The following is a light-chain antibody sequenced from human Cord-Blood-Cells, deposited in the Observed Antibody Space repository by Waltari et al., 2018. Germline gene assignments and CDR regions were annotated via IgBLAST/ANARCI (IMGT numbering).Light chain of an antibody. CDR2: YDD. Sequence: QSVLTQPPSVSEAPRQGVTIPCSGSSSNIGNNAVNWYQQLPGKAPKLLIYYDDLLPSGVSDRFAGSKSGTSASLAISGLQSEDEADYYCAAWDDSLNGYVFGTGTKVTVL. J-gene: IGLJ1*01. CDR3: AAWDDSLNGYV. CDR1: SSNIGNNA. V-gene: IGLV1-36*01.